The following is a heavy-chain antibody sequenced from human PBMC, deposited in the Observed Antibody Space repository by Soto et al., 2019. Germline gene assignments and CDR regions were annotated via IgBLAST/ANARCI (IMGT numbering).Heavy chain of an antibody. CDR2: ISSTSTTI. D-gene: IGHD6-19*01. J-gene: IGHJ4*02. CDR1: GFSFSTYS. CDR3: ARDSRVAVTTFDY. V-gene: IGHV3-48*01. Sequence: GGSLRLSCAASGFSFSTYSMNWVRQAPGKGLEWVSYISSTSTTIYYAGSVKGRFTISRDNAKSSLFLQMNSLRVEDTAVYYCARDSRVAVTTFDYWGQGALGTVSS.